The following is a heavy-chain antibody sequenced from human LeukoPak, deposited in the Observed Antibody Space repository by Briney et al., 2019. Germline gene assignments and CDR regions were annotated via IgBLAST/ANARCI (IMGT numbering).Heavy chain of an antibody. D-gene: IGHD3-22*01. V-gene: IGHV4-34*01. CDR3: ARGRYYFDSSGAFY. CDR1: GGSFSGYY. Sequence: PSETLSLTXAVHGGSFSGYYWSWIRQPPGKGLEWIGEIMYDGSSNYHPSLKSRVSMSVDTSKNQFSLKMTSVTAADTAVYYCARGRYYFDSSGAFYWGQGTLATVSS. CDR2: IMYDGSS. J-gene: IGHJ4*02.